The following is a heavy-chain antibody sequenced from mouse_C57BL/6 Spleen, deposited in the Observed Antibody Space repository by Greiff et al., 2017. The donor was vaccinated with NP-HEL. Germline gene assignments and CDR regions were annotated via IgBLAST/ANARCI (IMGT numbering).Heavy chain of an antibody. CDR1: GYSFTSYY. CDR3: ARSYPNFYYFDY. D-gene: IGHD4-1*01. Sequence: QVQLQQSGPELVKPGASVKISCKASGYSFTSYYIHWVKQRPGQGLEWIGWIYPGSGNTKYNEKFKGKATLTADTSSSTAYMQLSSLTSEDSAVYYCARSYPNFYYFDYWGQGTTLTVSS. J-gene: IGHJ2*01. CDR2: IYPGSGNT. V-gene: IGHV1-66*01.